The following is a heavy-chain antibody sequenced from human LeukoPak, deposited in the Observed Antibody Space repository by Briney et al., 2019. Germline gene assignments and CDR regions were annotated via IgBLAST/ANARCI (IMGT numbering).Heavy chain of an antibody. CDR2: IHYSGST. CDR1: GGSITSYY. V-gene: IGHV4-59*01. D-gene: IGHD5-24*01. CDR3: AKGEYHQDGIGENRFDN. J-gene: IGHJ4*02. Sequence: PSETLSLTCTVSGGSITSYYWSWIRQSPGKGLEWIGYIHYSGSTKYNPSLKSRVTISVDTSKNQFSLKLSSVTAADTAVYYCAKGEYHQDGIGENRFDNWGQGALVTVSS.